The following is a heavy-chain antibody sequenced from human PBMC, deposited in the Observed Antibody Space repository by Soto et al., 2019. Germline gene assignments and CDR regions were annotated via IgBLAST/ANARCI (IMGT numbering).Heavy chain of an antibody. V-gene: IGHV5-51*01. D-gene: IGHD2-8*02. CDR3: ARLLKGSGPFELAFDY. CDR1: GYSFTSYW. CDR2: IYPGDSDT. Sequence: EVQLVQSGAEVKKPGESLKISCKGSGYSFTSYWIGWVRQMPGKGLEWMGIIYPGDSDTRYSPSFQGQVTISADKSISTAYLRWSSLKASDTAMYYCARLLKGSGPFELAFDYWGQGTLVTVSS. J-gene: IGHJ4*02.